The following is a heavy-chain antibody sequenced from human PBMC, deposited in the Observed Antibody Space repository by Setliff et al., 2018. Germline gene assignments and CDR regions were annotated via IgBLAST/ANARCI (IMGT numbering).Heavy chain of an antibody. Sequence: GESLKISCKSSGYTFTNYWIGWVRQMPGKGLEWMGIIYPDDSDARYSPSFRGQVTISVDKSISTAYLQWSSLKASDTAMYYCARVTPDYYYYYGMDVWGQGATVTVPS. D-gene: IGHD5-18*01. J-gene: IGHJ6*02. CDR2: IYPDDSDA. CDR3: ARVTPDYYYYYGMDV. CDR1: GYTFTNYW. V-gene: IGHV5-51*01.